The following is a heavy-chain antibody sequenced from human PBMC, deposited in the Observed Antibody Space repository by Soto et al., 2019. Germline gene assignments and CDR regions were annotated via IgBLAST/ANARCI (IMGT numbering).Heavy chain of an antibody. J-gene: IGHJ2*01. CDR3: ARMYYYSSGTIRYFDL. Sequence: GGSLRLSCAASGFTFSDHYMDWVRQAPGKGLEWVGRARNKAQSYTTEHAASVKGRFTISRDDSENSVYLQMNSLRTEDTAVYYCARMYYYSSGTIRYFDLWGRGTLGTVSS. V-gene: IGHV3-72*01. D-gene: IGHD3-10*01. CDR2: ARNKAQSYTT. CDR1: GFTFSDHY.